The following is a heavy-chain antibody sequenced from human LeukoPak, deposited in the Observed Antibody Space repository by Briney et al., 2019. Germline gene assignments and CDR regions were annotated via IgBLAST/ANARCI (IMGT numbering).Heavy chain of an antibody. Sequence: GGPLRLSCAASGFTFSSYSMSWVRQAPGKGLEWVSSISSGSTYIYYADSVKGRFTISRDNAKNSLYLHMNSLRAEDTAVYYCAREIYCTSTTCNWFDPWGQGTLVTVSS. CDR2: ISSGSTYI. D-gene: IGHD2-2*01. V-gene: IGHV3-21*01. CDR1: GFTFSSYS. J-gene: IGHJ5*02. CDR3: AREIYCTSTTCNWFDP.